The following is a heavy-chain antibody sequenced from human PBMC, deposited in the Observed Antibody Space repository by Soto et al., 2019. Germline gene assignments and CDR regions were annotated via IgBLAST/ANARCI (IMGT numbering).Heavy chain of an antibody. Sequence: PGESLKISCKGSGYSFTSYWIGWVRHMPGKGLEWMGIIYPGDSDTRYSPSFQGQVTIPAAKSISTAYLQWSSLKASDTAMYYCARHLGRGDSGYDYGRPLGYWGQGTLVTVSS. CDR3: ARHLGRGDSGYDYGRPLGY. CDR2: IYPGDSDT. J-gene: IGHJ4*02. V-gene: IGHV5-51*01. D-gene: IGHD5-12*01. CDR1: GYSFTSYW.